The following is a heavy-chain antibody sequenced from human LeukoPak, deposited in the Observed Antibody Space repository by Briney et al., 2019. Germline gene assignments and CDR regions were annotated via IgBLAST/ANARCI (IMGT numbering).Heavy chain of an antibody. Sequence: PSETLSLTCTVSGGSVSSSSYYWGWIRQPPGKGLEWIGSIYYSGSTYYNPSLKSRVTISVDTSKNQFSLKLSSVTAADTAVYYCARDQVAWWSSNDWGQGTLVTVSS. CDR2: IYYSGST. D-gene: IGHD2-15*01. V-gene: IGHV4-39*07. CDR1: GGSVSSSSYY. CDR3: ARDQVAWWSSND. J-gene: IGHJ4*02.